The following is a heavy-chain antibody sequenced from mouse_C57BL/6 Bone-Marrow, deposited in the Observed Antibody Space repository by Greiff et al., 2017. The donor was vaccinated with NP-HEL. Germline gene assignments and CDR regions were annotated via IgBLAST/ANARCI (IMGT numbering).Heavy chain of an antibody. J-gene: IGHJ1*03. CDR2: ISYSGST. D-gene: IGHD1-1*01. V-gene: IGHV3-8*01. CDR3: ARYGNYGSSYRNWYFDV. Sequence: EVKLMESGPGLAKPSQTLSLTCSVTGYSITSDYWNWIRKFPGNKLEYMGYISYSGSTYYNPSLKSRISITRDTSKNQYYLQWNSVTTEDTATYYWARYGNYGSSYRNWYFDVWGTGTTVTVSS. CDR1: GYSITSDY.